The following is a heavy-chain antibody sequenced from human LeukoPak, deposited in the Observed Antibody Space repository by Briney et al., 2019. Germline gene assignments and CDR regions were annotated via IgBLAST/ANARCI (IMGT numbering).Heavy chain of an antibody. J-gene: IGHJ5*02. CDR2: IYYSGST. CDR1: GGSISSSSYY. Sequence: SETLSLTCTVSGGSISSSSYYWGWIRQPPGKGLEWIGGIYYSGSTYYNPSLKSRVTISVDTSKNQFSLKLSSVTAADTAVYYCARRGPPRTMLRGVKSGWFDPWGQGTLVTVSS. CDR3: ARRGPPRTMLRGVKSGWFDP. D-gene: IGHD3-10*01. V-gene: IGHV4-39*01.